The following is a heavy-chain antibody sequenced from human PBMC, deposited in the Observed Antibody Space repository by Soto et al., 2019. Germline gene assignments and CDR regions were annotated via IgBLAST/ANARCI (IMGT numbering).Heavy chain of an antibody. D-gene: IGHD1-26*01. CDR2: IIPIFGTA. J-gene: IGHJ4*02. CDR1: GGTFSSYA. CDR3: ARDRSGSYPYYFDY. V-gene: IGHV1-69*13. Sequence: SVKVSCKASGGTFSSYAISWVRQAPGQGLEWMGGIIPIFGTANYAQKFQGRVTITADESTSTAYMELSSLRSEDTAVYYCARDRSGSYPYYFDYWGQGTLVTVSS.